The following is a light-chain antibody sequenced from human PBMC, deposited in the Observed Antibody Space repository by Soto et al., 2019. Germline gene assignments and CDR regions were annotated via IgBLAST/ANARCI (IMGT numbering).Light chain of an antibody. V-gene: IGKV3-15*01. Sequence: EIVITQSPTTLSVSPGERATLSCRASQSISSKLAWYQQKPGQAPRLLTYGASTRATGIPDRFSGSGSGTDFTLNITRLEPEDSAVYYCLQHSGTSPKTFGQGTKVDIK. J-gene: IGKJ1*01. CDR1: QSISSK. CDR2: GAS. CDR3: LQHSGTSPKT.